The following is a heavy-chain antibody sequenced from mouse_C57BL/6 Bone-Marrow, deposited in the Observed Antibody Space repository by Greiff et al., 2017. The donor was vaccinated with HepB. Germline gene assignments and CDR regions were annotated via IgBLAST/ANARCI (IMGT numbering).Heavy chain of an antibody. CDR1: GYTFTDYY. CDR2: IYPGSGNT. D-gene: IGHD4-1*01. J-gene: IGHJ2*01. CDR3: ARWDAAFDY. V-gene: IGHV1-76*01. Sequence: VQLQHSGAELVRPGASVKLSCKASGYTFTDYYINWVKQRPGQGLEWIARIYPGSGNTYYNEKFKGKATLTAEKSSSTAYMQLSSLTSEDSAVYFCARWDAAFDYWGQGTTLTVSS.